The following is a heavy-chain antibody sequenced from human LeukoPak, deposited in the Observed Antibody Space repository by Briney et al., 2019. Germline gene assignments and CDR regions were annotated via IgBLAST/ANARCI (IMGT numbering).Heavy chain of an antibody. V-gene: IGHV3-23*01. CDR1: GFSFSNYA. D-gene: IGHD3-10*01. J-gene: IGHJ6*03. CDR3: AKHRGQIYYNYYTDA. CDR2: LGGSGGSR. Sequence: GGSLRLSCAASGFSFSNYAMTWVRQAPGKGLEWVSTLGGSGGSRYYAGSVKGRFTMSRDNSNNMLYLQMNSLRAEDTAVYYCAKHRGQIYYNYYTDAWGKGTTVTVS.